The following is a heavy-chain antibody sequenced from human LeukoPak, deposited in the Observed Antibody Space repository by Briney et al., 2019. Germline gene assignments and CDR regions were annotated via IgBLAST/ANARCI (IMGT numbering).Heavy chain of an antibody. CDR3: ARTDPTSYGYFDY. V-gene: IGHV3-7*01. Sequence: PGGSLGLSCAASGFTFSSFWMSWVRQAPGKGLEWVANINQHGGTEKYVDSVKGRFTISRDNAKNLMHLQMNSLRAEDTAVYYCARTDPTSYGYFDYWGQGTLVTVSS. J-gene: IGHJ4*02. D-gene: IGHD3-10*01. CDR1: GFTFSSFW. CDR2: INQHGGTE.